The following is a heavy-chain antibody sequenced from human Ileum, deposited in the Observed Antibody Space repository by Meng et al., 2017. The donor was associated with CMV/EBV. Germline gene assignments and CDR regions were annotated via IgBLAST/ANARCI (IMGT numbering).Heavy chain of an antibody. CDR2: IDYSGTT. CDR3: ARETTVHYDFLSGYYKGFFDY. V-gene: IGHV4-38-2*02. Sequence: SETLSLTCTVSDYSISSGHYWGWIRQPPGKRLEWIVSIDYSGTTNYNPSLKSRVTISVDTSKNQFSLKLTSVTAADTAVYYCARETTVHYDFLSGYYKGFFDYWGQGSLVTVSS. CDR1: DYSISSGHY. D-gene: IGHD3-3*01. J-gene: IGHJ4*02.